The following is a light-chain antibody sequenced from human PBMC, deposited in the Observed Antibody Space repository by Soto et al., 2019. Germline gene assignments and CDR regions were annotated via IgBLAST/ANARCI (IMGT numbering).Light chain of an antibody. CDR1: QSLLYSDGNTY. CDR3: MQGAHWPYT. CDR2: KVS. V-gene: IGKV2-30*01. J-gene: IGKJ2*01. Sequence: DVVMTQSPLSLPVTLGQPASISCRSSQSLLYSDGNTYLNWFQQRPGQSPRRLIYKVSTRDSGVPDRFSGSGSGTDFTLKISRVEAEDVGVYYCMQGAHWPYTFGQGTKVDIK.